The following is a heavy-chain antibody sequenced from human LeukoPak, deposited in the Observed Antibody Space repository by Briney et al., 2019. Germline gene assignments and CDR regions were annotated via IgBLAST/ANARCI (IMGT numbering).Heavy chain of an antibody. J-gene: IGHJ4*02. CDR1: GFTFSSYG. D-gene: IGHD2-21*02. CDR3: ATSDCGGDCYLNAPIDY. CDR2: IRYDGSNK. Sequence: SGGSLRLSCAASGFTFSSYGMHWVRQAPGKGLEWVAFIRYDGSNKYYADSVKGRFTISRDNSKNTLYLQMNSLRAEDTAVYYCATSDCGGDCYLNAPIDYWGQGTLVTVSS. V-gene: IGHV3-30*02.